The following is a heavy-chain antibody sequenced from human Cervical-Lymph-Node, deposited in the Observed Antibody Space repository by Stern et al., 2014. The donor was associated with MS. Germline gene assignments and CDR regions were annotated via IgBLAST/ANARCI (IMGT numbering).Heavy chain of an antibody. D-gene: IGHD2-15*01. V-gene: IGHV1-69*09. J-gene: IGHJ5*02. Sequence: VQLVESGADVKKPGSSVKVSCKASGGTFSSSYAVSWVRPAPGQGLEWRGRIIPIIGLPNYAQKFQSRLTITAANSTSTVYMELTSLTPEDTAVYYCARGIVSNRPAATLHNLFDPWGQGTLVTVSS. CDR3: ARGIVSNRPAATLHNLFDP. CDR2: IIPIIGLP. CDR1: GGTFSSSYA.